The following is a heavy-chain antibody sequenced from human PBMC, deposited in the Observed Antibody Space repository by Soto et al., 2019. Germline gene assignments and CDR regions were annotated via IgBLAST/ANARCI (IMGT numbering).Heavy chain of an antibody. CDR1: AFTFNNFP. V-gene: IGHV3-21*01. Sequence: GGSVRLSCVASAFTFNNFPMHWIHQAPGKGLQCLASITTTSTYKYYADSVKGRFSISRNNAKNSLYLELTNLRSEDTAVYYFAREKCSSTSCNHGTDVPGPAPTVTLS. J-gene: IGHJ6*02. D-gene: IGHD2-15*01. CDR3: AREKCSSTSCNHGTDV. CDR2: ITTTSTYK.